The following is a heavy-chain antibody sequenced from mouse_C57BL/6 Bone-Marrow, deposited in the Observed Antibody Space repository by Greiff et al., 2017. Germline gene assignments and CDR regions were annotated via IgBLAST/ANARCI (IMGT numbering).Heavy chain of an antibody. Sequence: QVQLQQSGAELARPGASVKLSCKASGYTFTSYGISWVKQRTGQGLEWIGEIYPRSGNTYYNEKFKGKATLTADKSSSTAYMELRSLTSEDSAVYFCARAGDYDTWLAEWGQGTLVNVSA. CDR3: ARAGDYDTWLAE. D-gene: IGHD2-4*01. J-gene: IGHJ3*01. CDR1: GYTFTSYG. V-gene: IGHV1-81*01. CDR2: IYPRSGNT.